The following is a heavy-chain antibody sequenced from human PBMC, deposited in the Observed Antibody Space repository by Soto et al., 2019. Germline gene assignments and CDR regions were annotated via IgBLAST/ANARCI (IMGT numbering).Heavy chain of an antibody. CDR3: ARQPRGPGYGERGLYFDH. Sequence: STTLSLTCTFSGGSTNSRSDYWGWIRQPPGKGLEWIGSVYYSGSTHDNPSLQSRVTISVDTSRNQFSLNLISVTAADTAVYFCARQPRGPGYGERGLYFDHWGQGTLVTVSS. CDR1: GGSTNSRSDY. J-gene: IGHJ4*02. D-gene: IGHD3-16*01. V-gene: IGHV4-39*01. CDR2: VYYSGST.